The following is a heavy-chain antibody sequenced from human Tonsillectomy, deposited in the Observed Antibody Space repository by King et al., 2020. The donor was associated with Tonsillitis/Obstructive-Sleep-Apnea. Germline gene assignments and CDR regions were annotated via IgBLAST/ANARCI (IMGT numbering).Heavy chain of an antibody. J-gene: IGHJ2*01. V-gene: IGHV4-59*01. Sequence: VQLQESGPGLVKPSETLFLTCTVSGGSISSYYWSWIRQPPGKGLEWIGYIYYSGSTNYNPSLKSRVTISVDTSKNQFSLKLSSVTAADTAVYYCARGGYSSIWYFDLWGRGTLVTVSS. CDR3: ARGGYSSIWYFDL. D-gene: IGHD6-19*01. CDR1: GGSISSYY. CDR2: IYYSGST.